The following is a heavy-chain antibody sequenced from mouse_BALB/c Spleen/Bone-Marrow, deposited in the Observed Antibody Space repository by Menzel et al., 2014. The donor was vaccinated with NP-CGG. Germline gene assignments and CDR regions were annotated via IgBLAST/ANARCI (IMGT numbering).Heavy chain of an antibody. CDR2: ISTYYGDA. D-gene: IGHD1-1*01. J-gene: IGHJ2*01. Sequence: VQPQQSGAELVRPGVSVKISCKGSGYTFTDYAMHWVKQSHAKSLEWIGVISTYYGDASYNQKFKGKATMTVDKSSSTAYMELARLTSEDSAIYYCARESIYYYGSTLDYWGQGTTLTVSS. CDR3: ARESIYYYGSTLDY. CDR1: GYTFTDYA. V-gene: IGHV1S137*01.